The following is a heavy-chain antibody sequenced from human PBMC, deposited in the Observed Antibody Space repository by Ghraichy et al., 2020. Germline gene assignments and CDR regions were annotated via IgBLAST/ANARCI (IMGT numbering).Heavy chain of an antibody. CDR1: GFTFNIYG. CDR2: ISSTSSVM. J-gene: IGHJ4*02. D-gene: IGHD5-24*01. CDR3: ASNLPPMD. V-gene: IGHV3-48*02. Sequence: GGSLRLSCAASGFTFNIYGMNWVRQAPGKGLEWVSYISSTSSVMYYADSVKGRFTISRDNAKNSLYLQMNSLRDEDTAVYYCASNLPPMDWGQGTLVTVSS.